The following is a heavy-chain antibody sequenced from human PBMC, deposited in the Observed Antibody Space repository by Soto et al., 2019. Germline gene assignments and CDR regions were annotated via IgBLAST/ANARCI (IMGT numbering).Heavy chain of an antibody. CDR2: IIPIFGTA. V-gene: IGHV1-69*06. J-gene: IGHJ3*02. CDR1: GGTFSSYA. Sequence: SVKVSCKASGGTFSSYAISWVRQAPGQGLEWMGGIIPIFGTANYAQKFQGRVTITADKSTSTAYMELRSLRSDDTAVYYCARGRITIFGVVTANAFDIWGQGTMVTVSS. D-gene: IGHD3-3*01. CDR3: ARGRITIFGVVTANAFDI.